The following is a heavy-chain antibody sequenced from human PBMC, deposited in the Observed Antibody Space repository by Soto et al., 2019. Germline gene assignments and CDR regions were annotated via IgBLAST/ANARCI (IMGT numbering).Heavy chain of an antibody. CDR2: IYDSGST. V-gene: IGHV4-30-2*05. CDR3: ARAPFSGSSPYDY. CDR1: GDSISRGGYS. J-gene: IGHJ4*02. D-gene: IGHD1-26*01. Sequence: SETLSLTCTVSGDSISRGGYSWTWIRQPPGKALEWIGNIYDSGSTSYNPSLKSRVTISVDTSKNQFSLKLTSVTAADTAVYYCARAPFSGSSPYDYWGQGTLVTVSS.